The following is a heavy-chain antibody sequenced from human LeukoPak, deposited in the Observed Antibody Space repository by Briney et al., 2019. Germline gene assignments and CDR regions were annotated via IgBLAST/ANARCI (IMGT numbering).Heavy chain of an antibody. Sequence: GGSLRLSCAASGFTFSSYWMSWVRQAPGKGLEWVANIKQDGSEKYYVDSVKGRFTISRDNSKNTLYLQMNSLRPEDTAVYYCAKQSGADRGHLDFWGQGTLVTVSS. CDR1: GFTFSSYW. J-gene: IGHJ4*02. D-gene: IGHD4-11*01. V-gene: IGHV3-7*01. CDR2: IKQDGSEK. CDR3: AKQSGADRGHLDF.